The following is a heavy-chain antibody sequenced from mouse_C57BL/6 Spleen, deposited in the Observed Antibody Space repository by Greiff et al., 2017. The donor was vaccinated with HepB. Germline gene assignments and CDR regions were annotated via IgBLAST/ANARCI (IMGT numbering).Heavy chain of an antibody. CDR2: IWSGGST. Sequence: VMLVESGPGLVQPSQSLSITCTVSGFSLTSYGVHWVRQSPGKGLEWLGVIWSGGSTDYNAAFISRLSISKDNSKSQVFFKMNSLQADDTAIYYCARNWYDYDEGGIGAMDYWGQGTSVTVSS. V-gene: IGHV2-2*01. CDR1: GFSLTSYG. CDR3: ARNWYDYDEGGIGAMDY. J-gene: IGHJ4*01. D-gene: IGHD2-4*01.